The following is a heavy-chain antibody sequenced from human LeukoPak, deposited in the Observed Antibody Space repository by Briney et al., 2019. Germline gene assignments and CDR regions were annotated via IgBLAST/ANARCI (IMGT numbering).Heavy chain of an antibody. CDR3: ARDRRMVQGDY. CDR1: GYTFTGYY. Sequence: ASVKVSCKASGYTFTGYYMHWVRQAPGQGLEWMGWISAYNGNTNYAQKLQGRVTMTTDTSTSTAYMELRSLRSDDTAVYYCARDRRMVQGDYWGQGTLVTASS. D-gene: IGHD3-10*01. J-gene: IGHJ4*02. CDR2: ISAYNGNT. V-gene: IGHV1-18*04.